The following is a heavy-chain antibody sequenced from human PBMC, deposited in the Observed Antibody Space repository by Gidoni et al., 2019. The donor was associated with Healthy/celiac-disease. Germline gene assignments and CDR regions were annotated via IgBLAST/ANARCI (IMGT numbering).Heavy chain of an antibody. D-gene: IGHD2-2*01. CDR3: ARDQGYGSSTGCYYGMDF. CDR1: GGPFSSYA. V-gene: IGHV1-69*01. CDR2: IIPIFGTA. J-gene: IGHJ6*02. Sequence: EVKKRGSSVKVSCKASGGPFSSYAISWVRQAPGQGLEWRGGIIPIFGTANYAQKFQGRVTITADESRNTAYMELSRLRSEDTAVYYGARDQGYGSSTGCYYGMDFWGQGTTVTVSS.